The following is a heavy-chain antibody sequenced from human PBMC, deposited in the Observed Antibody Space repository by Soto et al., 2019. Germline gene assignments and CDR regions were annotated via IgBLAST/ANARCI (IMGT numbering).Heavy chain of an antibody. CDR2: IYPGDSDT. CDR3: ARTSTTYSSSWYVDY. Sequence: KGLEWMGIIYPGDSDTRYSPSFQGQVTISADKSISTAYLQWSSLKASDTAMYYCARTSTTYSSSWYVDYWGQGLLV. J-gene: IGHJ4*02. D-gene: IGHD6-13*01. V-gene: IGHV5-51*01.